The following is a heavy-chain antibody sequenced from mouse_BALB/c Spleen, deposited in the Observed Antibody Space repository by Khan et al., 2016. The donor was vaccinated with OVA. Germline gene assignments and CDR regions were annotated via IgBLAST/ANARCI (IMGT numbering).Heavy chain of an antibody. CDR2: INTNSGEP. V-gene: IGHV9-3*02. J-gene: IGHJ4*01. CDR1: GYTFTNHG. D-gene: IGHD1-1*02. CDR3: ARREWSYYVMEY. Sequence: QIQLVQSGPEMNKPGETVKISCKASGYTFTNHGMNWVRQAPGKGLKWMGWINTNSGEPIYAEEFKGRFDFSLDTSVTTAYLKINNLKNEDTATYFCARREWSYYVMEYWGQGTSLTVSS.